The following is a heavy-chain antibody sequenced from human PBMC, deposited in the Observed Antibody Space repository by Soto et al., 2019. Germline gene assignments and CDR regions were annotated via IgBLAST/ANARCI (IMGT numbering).Heavy chain of an antibody. CDR2: IIPIFGTA. Sequence: SVKVSCKASGGTFSSYAISWVRQAPGQGLGWMGGIIPIFGTANYAQKFQGRVTITADESTSTAYMELSSLRSEDTAVYYCARGRSMAAVLTGFDPWGQGTLVTVSS. D-gene: IGHD6-13*01. V-gene: IGHV1-69*13. J-gene: IGHJ5*02. CDR3: ARGRSMAAVLTGFDP. CDR1: GGTFSSYA.